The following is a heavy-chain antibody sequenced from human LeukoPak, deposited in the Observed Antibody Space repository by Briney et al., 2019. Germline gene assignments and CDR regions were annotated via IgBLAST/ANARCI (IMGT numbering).Heavy chain of an antibody. J-gene: IGHJ4*02. CDR2: INPANSVI. CDR1: GHDFTDYW. CDR3: ARHYHYAWFGY. Sequence: GEPLKISCKGFGHDFTDYWIAWVRQRPGKGLEWMGNINPANSVITHSPSFRGQVTISVDNSVSTAYLQLTSLQASDTAIYYCARHYHYAWFGYWGQGSPVTVSS. V-gene: IGHV5-51*01. D-gene: IGHD3-16*01.